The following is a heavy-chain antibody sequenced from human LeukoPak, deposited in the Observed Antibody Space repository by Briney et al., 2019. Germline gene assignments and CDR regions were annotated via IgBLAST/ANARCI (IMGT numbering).Heavy chain of an antibody. Sequence: PSETLSLTCAVYGGSFSGYYWSWIRQPPGKGLEWIGEINHSGSTNYNPSLKSRVPISVDTSKNQFSLKVRSVTAADTAVYYCVRDVDYWGQGTLVTVSS. V-gene: IGHV4-34*01. CDR3: VRDVDY. CDR2: INHSGST. J-gene: IGHJ4*02. CDR1: GGSFSGYY.